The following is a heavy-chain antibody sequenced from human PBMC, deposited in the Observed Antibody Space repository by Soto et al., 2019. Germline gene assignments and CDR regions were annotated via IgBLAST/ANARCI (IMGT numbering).Heavy chain of an antibody. CDR2: IWYDGNNE. Sequence: QVQLVESGGGVVQPGRSLRLSCAASGFTFSNYGMHWVRQAPGKGLEWVAVIWYDGNNEYYADSVKGRFTISRDNSKNTLYLQMNSVRADDTAVYYCASALATGDYWGQGTLVTVSP. J-gene: IGHJ4*02. D-gene: IGHD3-10*01. CDR1: GFTFSNYG. V-gene: IGHV3-33*01. CDR3: ASALATGDY.